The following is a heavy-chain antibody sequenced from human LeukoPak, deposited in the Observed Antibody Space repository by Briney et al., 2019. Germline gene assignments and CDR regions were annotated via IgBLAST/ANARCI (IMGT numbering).Heavy chain of an antibody. J-gene: IGHJ3*02. V-gene: IGHV1-24*01. D-gene: IGHD5-12*01. CDR3: IILTGLRLSAFDI. Sequence: GASVKVSCKVSGYTLSELSMHWVRQAPGKGLEWMGGFDPEDNETKYAQKFQGRVTMTEDTSADTGYMELSSLRSEDTAVYYCIILTGLRLSAFDIWGQGTMVTVSS. CDR2: FDPEDNET. CDR1: GYTLSELS.